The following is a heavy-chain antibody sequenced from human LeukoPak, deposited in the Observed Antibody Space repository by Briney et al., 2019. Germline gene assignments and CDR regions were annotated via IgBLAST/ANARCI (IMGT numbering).Heavy chain of an antibody. D-gene: IGHD6-19*01. V-gene: IGHV1-8*01. CDR1: GYTFTSYD. CDR2: MNPNNGNT. J-gene: IGHJ1*01. Sequence: ASVKVSCKASGYTFTSYDINWVRQATGQGLEWMGWMNPNNGNTDYAQKFQGRVTLTRNTSISTAYMELSSLRSEDTAVYYCTRGGPVAGTHKYFQHWGQGTLVTVSS. CDR3: TRGGPVAGTHKYFQH.